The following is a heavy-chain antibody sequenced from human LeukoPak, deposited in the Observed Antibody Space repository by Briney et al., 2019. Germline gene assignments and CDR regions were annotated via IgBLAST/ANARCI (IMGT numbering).Heavy chain of an antibody. CDR2: ISWNSGSI. CDR3: ARVSYSGSYFQHYPFDY. Sequence: GGSLRLSCAASGFTFDDYAMHWVRQAPGKGLEWVSGISWNSGSIGYADSVKGRFTISRDNSKNTLYLQMNSLRAEDTAVYYCARVSYSGSYFQHYPFDYWGQGTLVTVSS. CDR1: GFTFDDYA. J-gene: IGHJ4*02. D-gene: IGHD1-26*01. V-gene: IGHV3-9*01.